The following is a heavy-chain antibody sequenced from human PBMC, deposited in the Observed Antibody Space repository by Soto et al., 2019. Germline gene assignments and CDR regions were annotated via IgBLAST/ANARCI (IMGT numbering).Heavy chain of an antibody. V-gene: IGHV3-7*03. CDR2: IRQDGSET. CDR3: ARGPLDY. Sequence: GGSLRLSCAASGFFFSAYCMSWVRQAPGKGLEWVASIRQDGSETYYLDSVKGRFTISRDNAKNSLDLQMSSLRAGDTAVYYCARGPLDYWGQGTLVTVSS. J-gene: IGHJ4*02. CDR1: GFFFSAYC.